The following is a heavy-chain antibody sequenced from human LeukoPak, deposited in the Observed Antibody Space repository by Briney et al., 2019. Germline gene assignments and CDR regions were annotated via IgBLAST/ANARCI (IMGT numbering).Heavy chain of an antibody. CDR3: ARVLEYCSSTSCQYYYYYMDV. CDR2: IKQDGSEK. Sequence: GGSLRLSCAASGFTFSSYWMSWVRQAPGKGLEWVANIKQDGSEKYYVDSVKGRFTISRDNAKNSLYLQMNSLRAEDTAVYYCARVLEYCSSTSCQYYYYYMDVWGKGTTVTISS. V-gene: IGHV3-7*03. J-gene: IGHJ6*03. CDR1: GFTFSSYW. D-gene: IGHD2-2*01.